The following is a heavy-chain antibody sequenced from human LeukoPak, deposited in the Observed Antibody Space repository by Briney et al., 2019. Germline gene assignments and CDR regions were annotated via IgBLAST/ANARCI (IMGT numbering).Heavy chain of an antibody. CDR1: GYTFTGYY. V-gene: IGHV1-2*04. D-gene: IGHD3-10*01. CDR2: INPNSGGT. Sequence: ASVKVSCKASGYTFTGYYMHWVRQAPGQGLEWMGWINPNSGGTNYAQKFQGWVTMTRDTSISTAYMELGRLRSDDTAVYYCARSHYYGSGSVYGMDVWGKGTTVTVSS. CDR3: ARSHYYGSGSVYGMDV. J-gene: IGHJ6*04.